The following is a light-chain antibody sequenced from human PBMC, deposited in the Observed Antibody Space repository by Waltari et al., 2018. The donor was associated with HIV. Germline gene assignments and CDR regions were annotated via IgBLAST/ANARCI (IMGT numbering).Light chain of an antibody. CDR2: GTS. CDR1: QSVNNN. Sequence: EILMTQSPATLSVSPGERATLSCRASQSVNNNLAWYQQKPGQTSRLLIYGTSTRATDIPARFSGSGSGTEFTLTISSLQSEDFAVYYCHHYNNWRETFGQGTKVEIK. CDR3: HHYNNWRET. V-gene: IGKV3-15*01. J-gene: IGKJ1*01.